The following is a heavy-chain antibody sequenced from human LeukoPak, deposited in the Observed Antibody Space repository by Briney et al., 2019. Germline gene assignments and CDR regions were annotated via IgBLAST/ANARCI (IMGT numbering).Heavy chain of an antibody. J-gene: IGHJ3*02. CDR3: ASVPRYGDSQGTFDI. CDR2: ISPSSDTI. CDR1: GFPFSSYS. V-gene: IGHV3-48*04. D-gene: IGHD4-17*01. Sequence: PGGPLRLSCAASGFPFSSYSMNWVRQAPGKGLEWVSFISPSSDTIHYADSVKGRFTISRDNAKNSLYLQMNSLRAEDTAVYYCASVPRYGDSQGTFDIWGQGTMVTISS.